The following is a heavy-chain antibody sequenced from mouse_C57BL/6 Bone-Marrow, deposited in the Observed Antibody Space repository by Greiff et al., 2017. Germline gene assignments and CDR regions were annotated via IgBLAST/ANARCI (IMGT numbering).Heavy chain of an antibody. V-gene: IGHV5-12*01. CDR3: ARRPGGYYAWFAY. CDR1: GFTFSDYY. J-gene: IGHJ3*01. D-gene: IGHD2-3*01. CDR2: ISNGGGST. Sequence: EVNVVESGGGLVQPGGSLKLSCAASGFTFSDYYMYWVRQTPEKRLEWVAYISNGGGSTYYPDTVKGRFTISRDNAKNTLYLQMSRLKSEDTAMYYCARRPGGYYAWFAYWGQGTLVTVSA.